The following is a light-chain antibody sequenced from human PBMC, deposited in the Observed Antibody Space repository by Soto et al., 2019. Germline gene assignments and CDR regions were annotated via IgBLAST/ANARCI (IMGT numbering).Light chain of an antibody. CDR3: SSYTTSSTMI. CDR2: EVS. Sequence: QSVLTQPASVSGSPGQSITISCTGTSSDVGGYNYVSWYQQHPGKAPKLMIYEVSDRPSGVSIRFSGSKSGNTASLTISGLQTEDEAYYHCSSYTTSSTMIFGGGTKVTVL. J-gene: IGLJ2*01. CDR1: SSDVGGYNY. V-gene: IGLV2-14*01.